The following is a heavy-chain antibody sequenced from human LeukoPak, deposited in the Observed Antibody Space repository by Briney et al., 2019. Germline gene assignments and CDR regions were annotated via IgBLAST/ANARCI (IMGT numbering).Heavy chain of an antibody. CDR3: ARQYSANFPRNYFDY. D-gene: IGHD1-26*01. V-gene: IGHV4-59*01. CDR2: IYYSGTT. CDR1: GGSISSYY. J-gene: IGHJ4*02. Sequence: PSETLSLTCTVSGGSISSYYWSWIRQPPGTGLEWIGYIYYSGTTNYNPSLQSRVTLSIDTSKNRFSLKLSSVTAADTAVYYCARQYSANFPRNYFDYWGQGTLVTVSS.